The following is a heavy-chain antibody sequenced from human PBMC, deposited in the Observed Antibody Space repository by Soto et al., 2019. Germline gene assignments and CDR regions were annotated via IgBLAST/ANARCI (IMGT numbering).Heavy chain of an antibody. CDR1: GFTVSSNY. Sequence: RGSLRLSCSASGFTVSSNYMSWVRQAPGKGLEWVSVIYSGGSTYYADSVKGRFTISRDNSKNTLYLQMNSLRAEDTAVYYCAIQMTPGSLDDWGQGTLVTVSS. CDR2: IYSGGST. CDR3: AIQMTPGSLDD. J-gene: IGHJ4*02. V-gene: IGHV3-53*01. D-gene: IGHD4-4*01.